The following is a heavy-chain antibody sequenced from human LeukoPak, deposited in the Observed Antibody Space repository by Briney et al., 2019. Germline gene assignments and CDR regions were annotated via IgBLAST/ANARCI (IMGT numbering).Heavy chain of an antibody. D-gene: IGHD2-8*01. V-gene: IGHV1-18*01. CDR2: IRPNNGDT. J-gene: IGHJ4*02. Sequence: ASVKVSCKTSGYTFLNYGINWVRQAPGQGLEWVGWIRPNNGDTNYAPKVQGRVTMTTDTSTSTAYMELRSLISDDTAVYYCARDFNGGYWGQGTLVTVSS. CDR3: ARDFNGGY. CDR1: GYTFLNYG.